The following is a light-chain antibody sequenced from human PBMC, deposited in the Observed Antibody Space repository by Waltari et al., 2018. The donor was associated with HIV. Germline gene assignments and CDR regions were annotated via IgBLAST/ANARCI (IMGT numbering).Light chain of an antibody. CDR1: QSISSW. CDR3: QQYNTFSPYT. Sequence: DIQMTQSPSTLSASVGDSVTITCRASQSISSWLAWYQQKPGKAPKLLIFKTSSLENGVPSRFRGRGSETEFTLTISGLQPEDFATYYYQQYNTFSPYTFGQGTKLEIK. J-gene: IGKJ2*01. CDR2: KTS. V-gene: IGKV1-5*03.